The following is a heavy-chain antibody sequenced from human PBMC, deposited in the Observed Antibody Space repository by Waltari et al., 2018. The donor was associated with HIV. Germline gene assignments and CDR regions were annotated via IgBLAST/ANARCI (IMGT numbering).Heavy chain of an antibody. CDR1: GGAFISHS. D-gene: IGHD3-10*01. J-gene: IGHJ4*02. V-gene: IGHV1-69*08. CDR2: VSPVAGAA. Sequence: VQLVQSGAAVKQPGSSVTISCKDSGGAFISHSFNWVRQAPGQGLEWMGRVSPVAGAANKAQRFQDRVTITADKITTTVYMEWRSLRLDDTAMYYCATARETMGVDFDSWGQGTPVTV. CDR3: ATARETMGVDFDS.